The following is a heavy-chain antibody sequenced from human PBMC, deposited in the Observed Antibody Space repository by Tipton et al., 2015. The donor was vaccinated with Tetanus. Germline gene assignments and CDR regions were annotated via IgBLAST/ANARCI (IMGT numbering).Heavy chain of an antibody. J-gene: IGHJ6*02. CDR1: DESFSAYY. CDR2: INHTGST. Sequence: TLSLTCDVYDESFSAYYWTWIRQPPGKGLEWIGEINHTGSTNYNPSLRRRVTISIGTSNNQFSLKLNSVTAADSAVYYCARGDYYGSGTYDVWGQGTTVTVPS. D-gene: IGHD3-10*01. CDR3: ARGDYYGSGTYDV. V-gene: IGHV4-34*01.